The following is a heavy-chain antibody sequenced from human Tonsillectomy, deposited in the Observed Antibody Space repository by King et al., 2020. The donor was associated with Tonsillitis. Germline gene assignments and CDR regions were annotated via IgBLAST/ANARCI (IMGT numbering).Heavy chain of an antibody. Sequence: QLVQSGAEVKKPGSSVKVSCKASGGTFSSYGVSWVRQAPGQGLEWMGRIIPYLGITNYAQKFQGTVTLIADKSTRTVYMELSSLRSDDTAVYYCATSVDLLGETDYWGQGTLVTVSS. CDR1: GGTFSSYG. CDR3: ATSVDLLGETDY. CDR2: IIPYLGIT. D-gene: IGHD3-10*01. J-gene: IGHJ4*02. V-gene: IGHV1-69*09.